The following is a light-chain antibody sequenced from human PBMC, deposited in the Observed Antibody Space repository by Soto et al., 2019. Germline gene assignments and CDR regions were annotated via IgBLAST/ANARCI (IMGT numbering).Light chain of an antibody. Sequence: DIVLTQTPAILSLSPGERATFSCWASQTVSRHLAWYHQKPGQAPRLLIYDISYRATGIPARFSGSGSGTGFTLTISSLEAEDSGVYYCQQRIWPRITLGQGTKLEI. V-gene: IGKV3-11*01. J-gene: IGKJ2*01. CDR3: QQRIWPRIT. CDR1: QTVSRH. CDR2: DIS.